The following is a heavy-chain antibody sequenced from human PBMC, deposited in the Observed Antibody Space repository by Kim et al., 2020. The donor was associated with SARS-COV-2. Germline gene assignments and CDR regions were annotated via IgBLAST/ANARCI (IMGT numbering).Heavy chain of an antibody. CDR2: INAGNGNT. Sequence: ASVKVSCKASGYTFTSYAMHWVRQAPGQRLEWMGWINAGNGNTKYSQKFQGRVTITRDTSASTAYMELSSLRSEDTAVYYCARENNSSGWYWGGWNYYYGMDVWGQGTTVTVSS. CDR3: ARENNSSGWYWGGWNYYYGMDV. CDR1: GYTFTSYA. J-gene: IGHJ6*02. V-gene: IGHV1-3*01. D-gene: IGHD6-19*01.